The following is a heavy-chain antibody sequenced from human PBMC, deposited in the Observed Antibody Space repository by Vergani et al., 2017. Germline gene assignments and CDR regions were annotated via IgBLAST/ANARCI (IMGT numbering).Heavy chain of an antibody. J-gene: IGHJ5*02. CDR3: ARGGADIVVVPAANWFDP. D-gene: IGHD2-2*01. CDR1: GYTFTSYY. Sequence: QVQLVQSGAEVKKPGASVKVSCKASGYTFTSYYMHWVRQAPGQGLEWMGIINPSGGSTSYAQKFQGRVTMTRDTSTRTVYMELSSLRSEDTAVYYCARGGADIVVVPAANWFDPWGQGTLVTGSS. CDR2: INPSGGST. V-gene: IGHV1-46*01.